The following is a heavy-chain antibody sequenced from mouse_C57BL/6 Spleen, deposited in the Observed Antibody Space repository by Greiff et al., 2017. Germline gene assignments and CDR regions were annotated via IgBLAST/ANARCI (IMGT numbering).Heavy chain of an antibody. CDR2: IDPENGDT. CDR1: GFNFKDDY. J-gene: IGHJ3*01. Sequence: EVKLLESGAELVRPGASVKLSCTASGFNFKDDYMPWVQQRPEQGLEWIGWIDPENGDTASASKFPGTATITADTSSNTAYLQLSSLTSADTAVYYSTAYSNSSPPYWGQGTLVTVSA. CDR3: TAYSNSSPPY. V-gene: IGHV14-4*01. D-gene: IGHD2-5*01.